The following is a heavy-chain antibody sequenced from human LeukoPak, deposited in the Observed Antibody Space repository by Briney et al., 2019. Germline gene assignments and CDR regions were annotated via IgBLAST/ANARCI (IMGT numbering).Heavy chain of an antibody. CDR2: ISGNGGST. CDR1: GFTFSNYA. Sequence: GSLRLSCAASGFTFSNYAMHWVRQAPGRGLEYVSAISGNGGSTHYANSVKGRFTISRDNSKNTLYLQMGSLRAEDMAVYYCARKRSPSSSWYDYWGQGTLVTVSS. D-gene: IGHD6-13*01. CDR3: ARKRSPSSSWYDY. J-gene: IGHJ4*02. V-gene: IGHV3-64*01.